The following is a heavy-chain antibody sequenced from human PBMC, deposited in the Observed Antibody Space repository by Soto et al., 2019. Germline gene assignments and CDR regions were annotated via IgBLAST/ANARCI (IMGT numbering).Heavy chain of an antibody. CDR1: GGTFSRSA. CDR2: IIPVLATP. Sequence: QVQLVQSGAEVKKPGSSVKVSCKASGGTFSRSAISWVRQAPGQGLEWMGTIIPVLATPKYAQKFQGRVMITADESTSTVYMELYSLMSEDTAFYYCARDSTVTNAFEYWGQGTLVTVSS. V-gene: IGHV1-69*11. D-gene: IGHD4-17*01. J-gene: IGHJ4*02. CDR3: ARDSTVTNAFEY.